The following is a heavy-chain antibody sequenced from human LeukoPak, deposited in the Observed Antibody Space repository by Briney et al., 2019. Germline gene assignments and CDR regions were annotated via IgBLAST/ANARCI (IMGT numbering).Heavy chain of an antibody. CDR1: GGTFSSYA. CDR2: IIPILGIA. D-gene: IGHD2-15*01. J-gene: IGHJ1*01. CDR3: ARAAQPTYCSGGSCYIAEYFQH. Sequence: SVKVSCKASGGTFSSYAISWVRQAPGQGLEWMGRIIPILGIANYAQKFQGRVTITAGKSTSTAYMELSSLRSEDTAVYYCARAAQPTYCSGGSCYIAEYFQHWGQGTLVTVSS. V-gene: IGHV1-69*04.